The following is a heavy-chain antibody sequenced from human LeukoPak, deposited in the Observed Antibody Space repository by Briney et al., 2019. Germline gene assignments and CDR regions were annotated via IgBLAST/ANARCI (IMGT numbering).Heavy chain of an antibody. CDR3: ARGVGATGNWFDP. CDR2: INPNSGGT. D-gene: IGHD1-26*01. V-gene: IGHV1-2*02. Sequence: ASVKVSCKASGYTFTGYYMHWVRQAPGQGLEWMGWINPNSGGTNYAQKFQGRVTMTRDTSISTAYMELSRLRSDDMAVYYCARGVGATGNWFDPWGQGTLVTVSS. J-gene: IGHJ5*02. CDR1: GYTFTGYY.